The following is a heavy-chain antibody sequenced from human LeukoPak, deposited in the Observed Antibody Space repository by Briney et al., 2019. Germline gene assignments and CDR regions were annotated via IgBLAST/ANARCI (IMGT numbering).Heavy chain of an antibody. J-gene: IGHJ4*02. CDR1: GYSISSGYY. Sequence: SETLSLTCAVSGYSISSGYYWGWIRQPPGKGLEWIGSIYHSGSTYYNPSLKGRVTISVDTSKNQFSLKLSSVTAADTAVYYCARDSGYSYGATVDYWGQGTLATVSS. V-gene: IGHV4-38-2*02. CDR2: IYHSGST. D-gene: IGHD5-18*01. CDR3: ARDSGYSYGATVDY.